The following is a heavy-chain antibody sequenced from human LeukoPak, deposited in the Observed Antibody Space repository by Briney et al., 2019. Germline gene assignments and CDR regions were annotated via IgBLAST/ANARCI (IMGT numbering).Heavy chain of an antibody. Sequence: GASVKVSCKASGGTFSSYAISWVRQAPGQGLEWMGRIIPILGIANYAQKFQGRVTITADKSTSTAYMELRSLRSDDTAVYYCARGPHERSGYPDDWGQGTLVTVSS. D-gene: IGHD3-22*01. J-gene: IGHJ4*02. CDR1: GGTFSSYA. V-gene: IGHV1-69*04. CDR3: ARGPHERSGYPDD. CDR2: IIPILGIA.